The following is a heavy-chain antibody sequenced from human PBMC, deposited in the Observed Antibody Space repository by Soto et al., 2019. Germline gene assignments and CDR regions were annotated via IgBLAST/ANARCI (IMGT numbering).Heavy chain of an antibody. Sequence: QVQLVQSGAEEKKPGASVNVSCKASGYTFTSYAIHWVRQAPGQRLEWMGWINAGNGNTKYSQKFQGRVTITRDTSASTAYMELSSLKSEDTAVYYCARGDWWLFDYWGQGTLVTVSS. CDR1: GYTFTSYA. V-gene: IGHV1-3*05. J-gene: IGHJ4*02. CDR2: INAGNGNT. CDR3: ARGDWWLFDY. D-gene: IGHD2-8*02.